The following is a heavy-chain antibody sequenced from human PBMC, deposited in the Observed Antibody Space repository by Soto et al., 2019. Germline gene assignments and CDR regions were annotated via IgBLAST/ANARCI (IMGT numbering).Heavy chain of an antibody. J-gene: IGHJ3*01. CDR1: GFIFSDYY. CDR2: IRNKANSYST. D-gene: IGHD4-17*01. Sequence: GLTLRLSCSASGFIFSDYYMDWFCQAPGKGLEWVGRIRNKANSYSTEYAASVRGRFTVSRDDSRESVDLQLNSMKDEDPAVLYCARAGSARVYGGNSWVPLDVCRQGPMITV. CDR3: ARAGSARVYGGNSWVPLDV. V-gene: IGHV3-72*01.